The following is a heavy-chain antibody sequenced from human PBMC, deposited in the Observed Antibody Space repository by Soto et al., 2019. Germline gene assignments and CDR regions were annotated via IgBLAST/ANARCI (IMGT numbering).Heavy chain of an antibody. CDR2: ISGSGGST. CDR1: GFAFTNYA. J-gene: IGHJ4*02. D-gene: IGHD3-3*01. CDR3: AKVIQKDDSPVLRFLEWLFSPFDY. V-gene: IGHV3-23*01. Sequence: EVQLLESGGGLVHPGGSLRLSCAASGFAFTNYAMSWVRQAPGKGPEWVSAISGSGGSTYYAGSVKGRFTISRDNSKNTVYLQMNSLRAEDTAVYYCAKVIQKDDSPVLRFLEWLFSPFDYWGQGTLVTVSS.